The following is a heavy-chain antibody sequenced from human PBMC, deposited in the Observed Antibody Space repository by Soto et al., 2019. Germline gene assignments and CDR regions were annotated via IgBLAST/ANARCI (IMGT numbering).Heavy chain of an antibody. D-gene: IGHD3-22*01. J-gene: IGHJ3*02. CDR1: GGTFSSYA. CDR2: IVPIFGTA. CDR3: ARDGKRYYDSSGRPFDI. V-gene: IGHV1-69*13. Sequence: GASVKVSCKASGGTFSSYAISWVRQAPGQGLEWMGGIVPIFGTANYAQKFQGRVTITADESTSTAYMELSSPRSEDTAVYYCARDGKRYYDSSGRPFDIWGQGTMVTVSS.